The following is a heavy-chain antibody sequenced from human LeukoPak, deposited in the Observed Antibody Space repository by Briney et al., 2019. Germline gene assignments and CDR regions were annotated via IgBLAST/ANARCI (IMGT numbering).Heavy chain of an antibody. V-gene: IGHV4-59*12. CDR2: IYHSGST. Sequence: SETLSLTCTVSGGSISSYYWSWIRQPPGKGLEWIGYIYHSGSTYYNPSLKSRVTISVDRSKNQFSLKLSSVTAADTAVYYCARVEGIAASQRFDPWGQGTLVTVSS. CDR1: GGSISSYY. J-gene: IGHJ5*02. D-gene: IGHD6-13*01. CDR3: ARVEGIAASQRFDP.